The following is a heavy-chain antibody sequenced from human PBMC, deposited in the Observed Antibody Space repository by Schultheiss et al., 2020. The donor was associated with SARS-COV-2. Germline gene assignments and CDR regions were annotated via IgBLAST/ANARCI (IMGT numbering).Heavy chain of an antibody. Sequence: GGSLRLSCAASGFTFSYYAMHWVRQAPGKGLEWVAVISYDGSNYSYADSVKGRFTISRDNAKNSLYLQINNLRAEDTAVYYCAKGEYSGYGNPDYWGQGTLVTVSS. V-gene: IGHV3-30*07. J-gene: IGHJ4*02. CDR3: AKGEYSGYGNPDY. D-gene: IGHD5-12*01. CDR2: ISYDGSNY. CDR1: GFTFSYYA.